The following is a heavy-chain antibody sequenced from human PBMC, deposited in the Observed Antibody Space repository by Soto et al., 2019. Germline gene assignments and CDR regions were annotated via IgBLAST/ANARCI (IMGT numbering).Heavy chain of an antibody. Sequence: SETLSLTCTVSGGSFSSGSYYWSWIRQPPGKGLEWIGYIYYSGSTNYNPSLKSRVTISVDTSKNQFSLKLSSVTAADTAVYYCAILDFWSGYYRYGMDVWGQGTTVTVSS. D-gene: IGHD3-3*01. CDR3: AILDFWSGYYRYGMDV. V-gene: IGHV4-61*01. CDR2: IYYSGST. J-gene: IGHJ6*02. CDR1: GGSFSSGSYY.